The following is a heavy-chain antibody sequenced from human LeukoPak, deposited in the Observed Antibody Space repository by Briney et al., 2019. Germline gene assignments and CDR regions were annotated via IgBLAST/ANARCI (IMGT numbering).Heavy chain of an antibody. CDR1: GGSISSSSYY. Sequence: SETLSLTCTVSGGSISSSSYYWGWIRQPPGKGLEWIGSIYYSGSTYYNPSLKSRVTISVDTSKNQFSLKLSSVTAADTAVYYCARGPFLASYFDYWGQGTLVTVSS. D-gene: IGHD2/OR15-2a*01. CDR3: ARGPFLASYFDY. J-gene: IGHJ4*02. CDR2: IYYSGST. V-gene: IGHV4-39*07.